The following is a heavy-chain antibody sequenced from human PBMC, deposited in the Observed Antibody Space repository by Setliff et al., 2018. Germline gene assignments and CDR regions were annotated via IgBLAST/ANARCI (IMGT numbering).Heavy chain of an antibody. J-gene: IGHJ2*01. CDR2: IIPASNGA. Sequence: SLKVSCKASGGTFSSHYISWVRQAPGQGPQWLGRIIPASNGANYAQRFRGRVSFSADISTGTVFMDLSSLESEDTAVYYCVRVRRGGYHSIYWSFDLWGRGTLVTVS. CDR3: VRVRRGGYHSIYWSFDL. V-gene: IGHV1-69*04. D-gene: IGHD1-26*01. CDR1: GGTFSSHY.